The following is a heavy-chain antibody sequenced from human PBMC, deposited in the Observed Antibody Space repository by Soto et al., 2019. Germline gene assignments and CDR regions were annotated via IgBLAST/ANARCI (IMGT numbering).Heavy chain of an antibody. J-gene: IGHJ4*02. Sequence: QVQLVESGGGVVQPGRSLRLSCVASGFTFSSYGMHWVRQAPGKGLEWVAVISYDGSNKYYADSVKGRFTISRDNSKNTLYLQMNSLRAEDTAVYYCVLGYCSGGSYDYWGQGTLVTVSS. D-gene: IGHD2-15*01. CDR2: ISYDGSNK. CDR3: VLGYCSGGSYDY. CDR1: GFTFSSYG. V-gene: IGHV3-30*03.